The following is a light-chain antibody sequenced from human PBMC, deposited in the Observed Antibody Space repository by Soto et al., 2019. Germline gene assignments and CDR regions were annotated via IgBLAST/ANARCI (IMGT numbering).Light chain of an antibody. CDR3: AAWDDSLNCVV. CDR1: SSNIGSNT. V-gene: IGLV1-44*01. Sequence: QSVLTQPPSASGAPGQRVTISCSGSSSNIGSNTVNWYQQLPGTAPKLLIYSNNQRPSGVSDRFSGSKSGTSASLAISGLQSEDEADYYCAAWDDSLNCVVFGGGTQLTVL. J-gene: IGLJ2*01. CDR2: SNN.